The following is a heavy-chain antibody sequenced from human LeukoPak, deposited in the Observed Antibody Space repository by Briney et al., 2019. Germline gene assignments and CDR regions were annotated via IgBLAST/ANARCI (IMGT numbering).Heavy chain of an antibody. V-gene: IGHV3-21*01. Sequence: GGSLRLSCAASGFTFSSYSMNWVRQAPGKGLEWVSSISSSSSYIYYADSVKGRFTISGDNAKNSLYLQMNSLRAEDTAVYYCARTALGGDVDYWGQGTLVTVSS. CDR2: ISSSSSYI. CDR1: GFTFSSYS. D-gene: IGHD3-16*01. CDR3: ARTALGGDVDY. J-gene: IGHJ4*02.